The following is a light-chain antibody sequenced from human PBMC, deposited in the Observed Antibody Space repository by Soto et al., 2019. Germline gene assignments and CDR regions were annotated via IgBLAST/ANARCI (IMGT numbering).Light chain of an antibody. CDR2: DVS. CDR1: QSARSS. J-gene: IGKJ4*01. Sequence: EIVLTHSPGTLSLSPGERSTLSCRASQSARSSLGLYQQKPGQPPSLLIYDVSIRATGIPDTFSGGGYAKKFPLNLTSLKSEDFVVYCCQQYHDWPVNFGGGT. V-gene: IGKV3D-15*01. CDR3: QQYHDWPVN.